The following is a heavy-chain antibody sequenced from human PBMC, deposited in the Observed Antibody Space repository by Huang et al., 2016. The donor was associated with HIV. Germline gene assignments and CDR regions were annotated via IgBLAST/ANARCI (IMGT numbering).Heavy chain of an antibody. D-gene: IGHD3-22*01. Sequence: EVQLVESGGALVQPGGSLKLSCVVSGFDFSKYSMNWVRQAPGKGVEWVSYISGTISNIYYADAVKGRVTSSRDNAKNSVFLQMRSLRAEDTALYYCARTEMEYYYGSSGYYPDYWGQGTQVTVSS. V-gene: IGHV3-48*01. CDR2: ISGTISNI. J-gene: IGHJ4*02. CDR1: GFDFSKYS. CDR3: ARTEMEYYYGSSGYYPDY.